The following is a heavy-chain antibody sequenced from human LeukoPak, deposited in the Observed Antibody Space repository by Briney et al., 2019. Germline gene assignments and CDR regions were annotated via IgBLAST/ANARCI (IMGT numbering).Heavy chain of an antibody. Sequence: PSETPSLTCTVSGGSISSYYWSWIRQPPGKGLEWIGYIYYSGSTNYNPSLKSRVTISVDTSKNQFSLKLSSVTAADTAVYYCARQYNWNYPYGMDVWGQGTTVTVSS. CDR2: IYYSGST. J-gene: IGHJ6*02. V-gene: IGHV4-59*08. CDR3: ARQYNWNYPYGMDV. D-gene: IGHD1-20*01. CDR1: GGSISSYY.